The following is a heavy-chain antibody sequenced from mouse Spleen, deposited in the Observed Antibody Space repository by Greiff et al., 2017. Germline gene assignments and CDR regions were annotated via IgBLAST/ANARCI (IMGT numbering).Heavy chain of an antibody. CDR1: GFNIKDTY. Sequence: VQLQQSGAELVKPGASVKLSCTASGFNIKDTYMHWVKQRPEQGLEWIGRIDPANGNTKYDPKFQGKATITADTSSNTAYLQLSSLTSEDTAVYYCARSDSRYAMDYWGQGTSVTVSS. CDR3: ARSDSRYAMDY. J-gene: IGHJ4*01. CDR2: IDPANGNT. V-gene: IGHV14-3*02.